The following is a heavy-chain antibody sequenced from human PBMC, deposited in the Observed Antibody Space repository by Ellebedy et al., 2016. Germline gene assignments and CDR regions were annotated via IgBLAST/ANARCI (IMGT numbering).Heavy chain of an antibody. CDR2: IYYSGST. CDR1: GGSISSYY. CDR3: ARHRCSGGSCYYDY. D-gene: IGHD2-15*01. J-gene: IGHJ4*02. V-gene: IGHV4-59*08. Sequence: GSLRLSCTVSGGSISSYYWSWIRQPPGKGLEWIGYIYYSGSTNYNPSLKSRVTISVDTSKNQFSLKLSPVTAADTAVYYCARHRCSGGSCYYDYWGQGTLVTVSS.